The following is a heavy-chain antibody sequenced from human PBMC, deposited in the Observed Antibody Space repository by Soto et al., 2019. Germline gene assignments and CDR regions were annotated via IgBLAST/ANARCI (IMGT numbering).Heavy chain of an antibody. D-gene: IGHD2-2*01. CDR3: ARGYCSSTSCSWGKGPFDI. CDR1: GFTFSSYG. J-gene: IGHJ3*02. Sequence: HPGGSLRLSCAASGFTFSSYGMHWVRQAPGKGLEWVAVIWYDGSNKYYADSVKGRFTISRDNSKNTLYLQMNSLRAEDTAVYYCARGYCSSTSCSWGKGPFDIWGQGTMVTVSS. CDR2: IWYDGSNK. V-gene: IGHV3-33*01.